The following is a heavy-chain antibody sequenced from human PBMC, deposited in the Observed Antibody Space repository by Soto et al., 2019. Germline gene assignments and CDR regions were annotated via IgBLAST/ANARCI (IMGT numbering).Heavy chain of an antibody. CDR2: ISSSGSYT. Sequence: EVQLVESGGGLVKPGGSLRLSCAASGFTFSSYSMNWVRQAPGKGLEWVSSISSSGSYTYYADSVKGRFTISRDNAKNSLYLQMNSLRAEDTAVYYCAGAPLGGGTFHFDYWGKGTLVTVSS. CDR3: AGAPLGGGTFHFDY. CDR1: GFTFSSYS. D-gene: IGHD3-16*01. V-gene: IGHV3-21*01. J-gene: IGHJ4*02.